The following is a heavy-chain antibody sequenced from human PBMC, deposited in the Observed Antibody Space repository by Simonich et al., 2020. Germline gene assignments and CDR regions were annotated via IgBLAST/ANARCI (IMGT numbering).Heavy chain of an antibody. V-gene: IGHV4-59*08. CDR1: GGSISSYY. Sequence: QVQLQESGPGLVKPSETLSLTCTVSGGSISSYYWSWIRQPPGKGLEWIGYIYYSGRTNYNPSLKSRVTISVNTSKNQFSLKLSSVTAADTAVYYCARSLGYYYYYYGMDVWGQGTTVTVSS. D-gene: IGHD1-26*01. CDR2: IYYSGRT. J-gene: IGHJ6*02. CDR3: ARSLGYYYYYYGMDV.